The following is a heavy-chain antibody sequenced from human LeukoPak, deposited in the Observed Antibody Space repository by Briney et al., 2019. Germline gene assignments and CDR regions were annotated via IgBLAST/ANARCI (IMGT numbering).Heavy chain of an antibody. D-gene: IGHD6-19*01. CDR2: IYYSGST. Sequence: SETLSLTCTASGGSISSYYWSWIRQPPGKGLEWIGYIYYSGSTNYNPPLKSRVTISVDTSKNQFSLKLSSVTAADTAVYYCASGYSSGWYSSTFDYWGQGTLVTVSS. V-gene: IGHV4-59*01. J-gene: IGHJ4*02. CDR1: GGSISSYY. CDR3: ASGYSSGWYSSTFDY.